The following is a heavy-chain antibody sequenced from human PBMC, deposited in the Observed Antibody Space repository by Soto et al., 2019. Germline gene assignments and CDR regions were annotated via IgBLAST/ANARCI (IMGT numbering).Heavy chain of an antibody. D-gene: IGHD3-9*01. CDR2: IYYSGTT. V-gene: IGHV4-61*01. J-gene: IGHJ5*02. CDR3: ARDQYDILTGNDWFDP. CDR1: GGSVSSDRNY. Sequence: SETLSLTCSVSGGSVSSDRNYWSWIRQPPGKGLEWIGYIYYSGTTNYNPSLKSRVTIALDRSKNQFSLKVTSVTAADTAIYYCARDQYDILTGNDWFDPWGPGTQVTVSS.